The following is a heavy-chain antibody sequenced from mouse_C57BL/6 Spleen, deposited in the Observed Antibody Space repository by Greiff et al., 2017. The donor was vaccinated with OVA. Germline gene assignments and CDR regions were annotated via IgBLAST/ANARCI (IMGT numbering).Heavy chain of an antibody. V-gene: IGHV1-76*01. CDR2: LYPGSGNT. Sequence: QVQLQQSGAELVRPGASVKLSCKASGYTFTDYYINWVKQRPGQGLEWIARLYPGSGNTYSNEKFKGKATLTAEKSSRTAYMQLSSLTSEDSAVYFCARNVYGSSYWYFDVWGTGTTVTVSS. J-gene: IGHJ1*03. D-gene: IGHD1-1*01. CDR3: ARNVYGSSYWYFDV. CDR1: GYTFTDYY.